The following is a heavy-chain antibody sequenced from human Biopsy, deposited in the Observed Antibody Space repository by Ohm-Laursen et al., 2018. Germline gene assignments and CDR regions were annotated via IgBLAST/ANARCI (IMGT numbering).Heavy chain of an antibody. D-gene: IGHD4-17*01. V-gene: IGHV3-23*01. CDR2: LSGGGGST. J-gene: IGHJ4*02. CDR3: AKGGGPSYGDYVYFDF. Sequence: SLRLSCSASGFTFSEHPMTWVRQAPGKGLEWVSVLSGGGGSTYYAASVKGRFTISKDNSQKTLYLQINKLRVEDTAVYYCAKGGGPSYGDYVYFDFWGQGALVTVSS. CDR1: GFTFSEHP.